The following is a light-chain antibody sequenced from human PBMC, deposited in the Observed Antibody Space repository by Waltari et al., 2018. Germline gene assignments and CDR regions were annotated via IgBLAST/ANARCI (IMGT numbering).Light chain of an antibody. CDR2: DAS. Sequence: EIVMTQSPATLSVSPGERATLSCRASQSVSSNLALYQQKPGQAPRLLIYDASTRATNIPARFSGSGSGTECTLTISSLQSEDFAVYYCQQYNNWPPPYTFGQGTKLEIK. V-gene: IGKV3-15*01. CDR3: QQYNNWPPPYT. CDR1: QSVSSN. J-gene: IGKJ2*01.